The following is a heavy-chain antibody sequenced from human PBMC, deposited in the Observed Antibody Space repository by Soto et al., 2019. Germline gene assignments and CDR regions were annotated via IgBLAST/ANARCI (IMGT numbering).Heavy chain of an antibody. CDR2: IYTSGST. CDR3: ARRITMVRGVVVPDAFDI. CDR1: GGSISSYY. D-gene: IGHD3-10*01. Sequence: QVQLQESGPGLVKPSETLSLTCTVSGGSISSYYWSWIRQPAGKGLEWIGRIYTSGSTNYNPSLKSRVTMSVDTSKNQFSLKLSSVTAADTAVYYCARRITMVRGVVVPDAFDIWGQGTMVTVSS. V-gene: IGHV4-4*07. J-gene: IGHJ3*02.